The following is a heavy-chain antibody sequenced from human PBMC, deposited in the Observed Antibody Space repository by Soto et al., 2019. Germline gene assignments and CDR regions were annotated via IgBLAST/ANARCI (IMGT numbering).Heavy chain of an antibody. Sequence: EVQLVESGGGLVQPGGSLRLSCAASGFTFSSYAMHWVRQAPGKGLEYVSAISSNGGSTYHASSVKGRFTISRDNSKNTLYLQMGSLRAEDMAVNYCARDYSNSVRYMDAWGKGTTVTVSS. J-gene: IGHJ6*03. CDR3: ARDYSNSVRYMDA. V-gene: IGHV3-64*01. CDR2: ISSNGGST. CDR1: GFTFSSYA. D-gene: IGHD4-4*01.